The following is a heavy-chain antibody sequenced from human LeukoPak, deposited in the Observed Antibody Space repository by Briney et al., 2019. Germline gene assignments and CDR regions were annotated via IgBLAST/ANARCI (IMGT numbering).Heavy chain of an antibody. Sequence: EPSETLSLTCTVSGGPISSSSYYWGWIRQPPGKGLEWIGEIYHAGTTNYNPSLKSRVTISVDNSRNQFSLKLTSVTAADTAVYFCLRIYCSSTSCHYFDYWGQGTLVTVSS. V-gene: IGHV4-39*07. CDR2: IYHAGTT. D-gene: IGHD2-2*01. CDR3: LRIYCSSTSCHYFDY. J-gene: IGHJ4*02. CDR1: GGPISSSSYY.